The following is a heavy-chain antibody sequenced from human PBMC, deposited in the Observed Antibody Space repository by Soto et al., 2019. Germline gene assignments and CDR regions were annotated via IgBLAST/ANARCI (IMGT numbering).Heavy chain of an antibody. CDR2: IYSGGST. CDR1: GFTVSSNY. J-gene: IGHJ4*02. V-gene: IGHV3-66*04. CDR3: ARQARGWLRCDC. Sequence: PGGSLRLSCAASGFTVSSNYMSWVRQAPGKGLEWVSVIYSGGSTYYADSVKGRFTISRDNSKNTLYLQMNSLRAEDTAVYYCARQARGWLRCDCWGKGSLVTVSS. D-gene: IGHD3-22*01.